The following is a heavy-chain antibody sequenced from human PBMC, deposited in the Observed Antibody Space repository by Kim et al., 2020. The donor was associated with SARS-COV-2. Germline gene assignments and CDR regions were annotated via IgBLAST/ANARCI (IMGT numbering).Heavy chain of an antibody. J-gene: IGHJ4*02. Sequence: GGSLRLSCAASGFTFSSYSMNWVRQAPGKGLEWVSSISSSSSYIYYADSVKGRFTISRDNAKNSLYLQMNSLRAEDTAVYYCARDLGGIVVVPAAQTFDYWGQGTLVTVSS. CDR3: ARDLGGIVVVPAAQTFDY. CDR2: ISSSSSYI. CDR1: GFTFSSYS. V-gene: IGHV3-21*01. D-gene: IGHD2-2*01.